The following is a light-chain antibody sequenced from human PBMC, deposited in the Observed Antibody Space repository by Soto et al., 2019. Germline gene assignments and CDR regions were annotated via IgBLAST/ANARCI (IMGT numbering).Light chain of an antibody. Sequence: EIVLTQSPGTLSLSPGERATLSCRASQSVSSSYLAWYQQKPGQAPRLLIYGASIRATGNPDRFSGSGSGTDFTLTISRLEAEDVAVYYCQRYGSSPLFTFGPGTKVDI. V-gene: IGKV3-20*01. J-gene: IGKJ3*01. CDR1: QSVSSSY. CDR3: QRYGSSPLFT. CDR2: GAS.